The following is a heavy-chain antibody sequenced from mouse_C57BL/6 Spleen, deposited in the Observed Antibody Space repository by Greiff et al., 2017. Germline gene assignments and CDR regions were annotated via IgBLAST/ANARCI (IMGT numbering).Heavy chain of an antibody. D-gene: IGHD1-3*01. Sequence: VQLQQSGPELVKPGASVKISCKASGYSFTGYYMNWVKQSPEKSLEWIGEINPSTGGTTYNQKFKAKATLTVDKSSSTAYMQLKSLTSEGSAVYCCARSGRLVDAMDYWGQGTSVTVSS. V-gene: IGHV1-42*01. CDR3: ARSGRLVDAMDY. J-gene: IGHJ4*01. CDR1: GYSFTGYY. CDR2: INPSTGGT.